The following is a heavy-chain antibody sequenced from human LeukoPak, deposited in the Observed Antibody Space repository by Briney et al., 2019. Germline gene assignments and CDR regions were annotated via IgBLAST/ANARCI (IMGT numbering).Heavy chain of an antibody. V-gene: IGHV4-39*07. J-gene: IGHJ5*02. CDR3: AREYCSSTSCYEGDWFDP. Sequence: SETLSLTCTVSGGSIRSSYYYWGWIRQPPGKGLEWIGSIYDSGSTYYNPSLKSRVTISVDTSKNQFSLKLNSVTAADTAVYYCAREYCSSTSCYEGDWFDPWGQGTLVTVPS. D-gene: IGHD2-2*01. CDR1: GGSIRSSYYY. CDR2: IYDSGST.